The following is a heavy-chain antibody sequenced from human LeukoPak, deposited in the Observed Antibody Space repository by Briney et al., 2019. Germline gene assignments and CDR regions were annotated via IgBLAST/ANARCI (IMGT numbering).Heavy chain of an antibody. D-gene: IGHD3-22*01. CDR2: ITPIFGTA. J-gene: IGHJ4*02. CDR3: ARPYYYDSSGYYY. Sequence: SVKVSCKASGGTFSSYAISWVRQAPGQGLEWMGGITPIFGTANYAQKFQGRVTITTDESTSTAYMELSSLRSEDTAVYYCARPYYYDSSGYYYWGQGTLVTVSS. CDR1: GGTFSSYA. V-gene: IGHV1-69*05.